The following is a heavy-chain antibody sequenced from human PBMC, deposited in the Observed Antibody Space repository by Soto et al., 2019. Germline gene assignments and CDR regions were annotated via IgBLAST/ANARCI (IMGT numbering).Heavy chain of an antibody. CDR2: IYYSGST. CDR1: GGSINRYY. Sequence: SETLSLTLTVSGGSINRYYWSWIWLPPLPGPEWIGYIYYSGSTNYNPSLKSRVTISVDTSKNQFSLKLSSVTAADTAVYYCARDRGSSWPNALGYYYRMDVWGQGSTVTVSS. D-gene: IGHD6-13*01. CDR3: ARDRGSSWPNALGYYYRMDV. V-gene: IGHV4-59*01. J-gene: IGHJ6*02.